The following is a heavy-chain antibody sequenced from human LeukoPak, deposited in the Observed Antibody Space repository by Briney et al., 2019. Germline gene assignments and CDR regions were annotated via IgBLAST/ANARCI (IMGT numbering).Heavy chain of an antibody. CDR1: GDSINSLDL. CDR3: ARGRYYGDYIDY. V-gene: IGHV4-30-4*01. Sequence: SGTLSLTCTVSGDSINSLDLWSWVRQPPGKGLEWIGYHYYSGTTNYSPSLKSRVDISIDTFRNQFSLRLTSVTAADTAVYYCARGRYYGDYIDYWGQGALVTVSS. CDR2: HYYSGTT. D-gene: IGHD4-17*01. J-gene: IGHJ4*02.